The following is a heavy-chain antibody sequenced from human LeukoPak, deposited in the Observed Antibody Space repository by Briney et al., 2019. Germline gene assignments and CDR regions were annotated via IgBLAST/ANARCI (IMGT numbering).Heavy chain of an antibody. Sequence: GRSLRLSCAASGFTFSTYGMHWVRQAPGKGLEWVAVISYDGSNKYYADSVKGRFTISRDNSKTTLYLQMNSLRAEDTAVYYCAKDNIGVGLRGITMVRGVSDYWGQGTLVTVSS. D-gene: IGHD3-10*01. J-gene: IGHJ4*02. CDR1: GFTFSTYG. V-gene: IGHV3-30*18. CDR3: AKDNIGVGLRGITMVRGVSDY. CDR2: ISYDGSNK.